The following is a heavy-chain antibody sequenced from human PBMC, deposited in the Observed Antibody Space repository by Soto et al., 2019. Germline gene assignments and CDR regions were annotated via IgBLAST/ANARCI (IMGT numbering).Heavy chain of an antibody. J-gene: IGHJ6*03. D-gene: IGHD2-15*01. CDR1: GFTFSSYA. CDR2: ISGSGGST. V-gene: IGHV3-23*01. CDR3: AKSPSDCSGGSCYRGRSGYYYMDV. Sequence: EVQLLESGGGLVQPGGSLRLSCAASGFTFSSYAMSWVRQAPGKGLEWVSAISGSGGSTYYADSVKGRFTISRDNSKNTLYLQMNSLRAEDTALYYCAKSPSDCSGGSCYRGRSGYYYMDVWGKGTTVTVSS.